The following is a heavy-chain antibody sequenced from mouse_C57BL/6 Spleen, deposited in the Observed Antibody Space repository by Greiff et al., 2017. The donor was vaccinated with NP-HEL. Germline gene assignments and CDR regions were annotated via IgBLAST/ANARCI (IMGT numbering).Heavy chain of an antibody. J-gene: IGHJ2*01. CDR3: ARSYYGSSYYFDY. CDR1: GYAFSSSW. CDR2: IYPGDGDT. Sequence: QVHVKQSGPELVKPGASVKISCKASGYAFSSSWMNWVKQRPGKGLEWIGRIYPGDGDTNYNGKFKGKATLTADKSSSTAYMQLSSLTSEDSAVYFCARSYYGSSYYFDYWGQGTTLTVSS. D-gene: IGHD1-1*01. V-gene: IGHV1-82*01.